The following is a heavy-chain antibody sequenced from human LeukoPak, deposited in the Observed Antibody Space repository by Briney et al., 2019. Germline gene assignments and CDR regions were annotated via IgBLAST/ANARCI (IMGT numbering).Heavy chain of an antibody. J-gene: IGHJ4*02. Sequence: SETLSLTCTVSGGSISSSSNYWGWIRQPPGKGLEWIGRIYYSGSTSYNPSLKSRATISVDTSKNQFSLNLSSVTAADTAVYYCARMGLSRSGHYYFDYWGQGTLVTVSS. CDR3: ARMGLSRSGHYYFDY. D-gene: IGHD4/OR15-4a*01. V-gene: IGHV4-39*01. CDR2: IYYSGST. CDR1: GGSISSSSNY.